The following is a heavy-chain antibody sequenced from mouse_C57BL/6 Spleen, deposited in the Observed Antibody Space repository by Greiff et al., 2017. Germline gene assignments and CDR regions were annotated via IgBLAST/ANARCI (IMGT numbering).Heavy chain of an antibody. J-gene: IGHJ4*01. D-gene: IGHD1-1*01. V-gene: IGHV1-52*01. CDR2: IDPSDSDT. CDR3: ARGYYGSRTSYYYAMDY. CDR1: GYTFTSYW. Sequence: VQLQQPGAELVRPGSSVKLSCKASGYTFTSYWMHWVKQRPIQGLEWIGNIDPSDSDTHYNQKFKDKATLTVDKSSSTAYMQLSSLTSEDSAVYYCARGYYGSRTSYYYAMDYWGQGTSVTVSS.